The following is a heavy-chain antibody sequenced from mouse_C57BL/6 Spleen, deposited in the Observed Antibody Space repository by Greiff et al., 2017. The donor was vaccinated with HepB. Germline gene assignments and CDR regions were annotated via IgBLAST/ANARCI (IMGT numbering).Heavy chain of an antibody. CDR3: ASGVNDYAYFDY. J-gene: IGHJ2*01. V-gene: IGHV1-81*01. D-gene: IGHD2-4*01. Sequence: QVQLKQSGAELARPGASVKLSCKASGYTFTSYGISWVKQRTGQGLEWIGEIYPRSGNTYYNEKFKGKATLTADKSTSTAYMELRSLTSEDSAVYFCASGVNDYAYFDYWGQGTTLTVSS. CDR1: GYTFTSYG. CDR2: IYPRSGNT.